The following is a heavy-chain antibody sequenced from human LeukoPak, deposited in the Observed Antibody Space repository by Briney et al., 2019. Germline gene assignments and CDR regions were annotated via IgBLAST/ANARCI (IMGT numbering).Heavy chain of an antibody. J-gene: IGHJ4*02. Sequence: TGGSLRLSCAASGFTFSDYYMSWIRQAPGKGLEWVSYISSSSSYTNYADSVKGRFTISRDNAKNSLYLQMNSLRAEDTAVYYCARVVIVVVTATYYFDYWGQGTLDTVSS. CDR2: ISSSSSYT. D-gene: IGHD2-21*02. CDR3: ARVVIVVVTATYYFDY. CDR1: GFTFSDYY. V-gene: IGHV3-11*06.